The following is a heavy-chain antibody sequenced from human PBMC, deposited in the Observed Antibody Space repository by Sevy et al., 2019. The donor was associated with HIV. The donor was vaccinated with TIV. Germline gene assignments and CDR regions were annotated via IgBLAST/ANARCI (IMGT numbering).Heavy chain of an antibody. D-gene: IGHD3-9*01. V-gene: IGHV4-39*01. CDR1: GDSISSSPYY. CDR2: IYYSGST. J-gene: IGHJ4*02. CDR3: ARQVGQLRFFDWSPGYFDY. Sequence: SKTLPLTCTVSGDSISSSPYYWGWIRQSHGKGLEWIGSIYYSGSTYYNPSLKSRVPISVDTSKNQFSLKLNSVTAADTAVYYCARQVGQLRFFDWSPGYFDYWGQGILVTVSS.